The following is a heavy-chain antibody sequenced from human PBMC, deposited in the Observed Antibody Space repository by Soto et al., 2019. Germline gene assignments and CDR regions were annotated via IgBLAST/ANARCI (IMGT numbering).Heavy chain of an antibody. Sequence: QVQLVQSGAEVKKPGASVKVSCRTSGYTFSRYYMHWVRQAPGQGLEWMGIINPSSGRPNYAQKFLGRLTMTREKSKSTVYMALNGLTSEDTAMYYCARGVVVKVYEMGGPDYWGQGTLVTVSS. D-gene: IGHD2-8*01. V-gene: IGHV1-46*01. CDR1: GYTFSRYY. J-gene: IGHJ4*02. CDR3: ARGVVVKVYEMGGPDY. CDR2: INPSSGRP.